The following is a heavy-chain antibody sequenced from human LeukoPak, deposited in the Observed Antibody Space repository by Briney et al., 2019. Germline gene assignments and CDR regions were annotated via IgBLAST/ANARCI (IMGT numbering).Heavy chain of an antibody. D-gene: IGHD6-13*01. CDR3: ARQNPAVGGQGLDY. Sequence: SETLSLTCTVSGXFISGHYGSWIRQPPGKGLEWIGYIFYTGSTDYNPSLRSRITMSVDTSKNQFSLRLTSVTAADTAVYYCARQNPAVGGQGLDYWGQGILVTVFS. CDR1: GXFISGHY. V-gene: IGHV4-59*08. CDR2: IFYTGST. J-gene: IGHJ4*02.